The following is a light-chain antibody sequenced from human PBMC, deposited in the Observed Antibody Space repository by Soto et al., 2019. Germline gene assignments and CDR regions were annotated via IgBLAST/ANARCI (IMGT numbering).Light chain of an antibody. J-gene: IGKJ1*01. CDR1: QSVSSTY. CDR2: GAS. V-gene: IGKV3-20*01. CDR3: QHQGT. Sequence: EIVLTQSPGTLSLSPGERATLSCRASQSVSSTYLTWYQQKPGQAPRLLIFGASSRATGIPDRFSGSGSGTDFTLTINRLEPEDFPVYYCQHQGTFGQGTKVEIK.